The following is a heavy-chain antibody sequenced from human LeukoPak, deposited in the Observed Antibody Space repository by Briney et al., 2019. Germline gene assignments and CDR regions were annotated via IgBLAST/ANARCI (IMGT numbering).Heavy chain of an antibody. CDR3: ARGLSSGWVDY. CDR1: GGSFSDDY. V-gene: IGHV4-34*01. Sequence: NRSETLSLPCAVCGGSFSDDYWTWIRQPPGRGLEWIGEYTQSGRSNYSPSLKSRVTISVATSKHQFSLTLTSVTAADTAVYYCARGLSSGWVDYWGQGTLVTVSS. J-gene: IGHJ4*02. CDR2: YTQSGRS. D-gene: IGHD6-19*01.